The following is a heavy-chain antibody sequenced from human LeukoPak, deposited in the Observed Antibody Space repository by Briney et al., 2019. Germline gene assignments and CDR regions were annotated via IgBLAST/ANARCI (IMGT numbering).Heavy chain of an antibody. CDR2: ISTYTGNS. D-gene: IGHD6-13*01. V-gene: IGHV1-18*01. CDR3: ARDPNRYAAAHAFEY. CDR1: GYTFSNYV. J-gene: IGHJ4*02. Sequence: ASVKVSCKASGYTFSNYVLTWVRQAPGQGLEWMGRISTYTGNSNYAQKFQDRVSMTRDTSTSTAYMELRNLSSDDAAVYYCARDPNRYAAAHAFEYWGQGTLVTVSP.